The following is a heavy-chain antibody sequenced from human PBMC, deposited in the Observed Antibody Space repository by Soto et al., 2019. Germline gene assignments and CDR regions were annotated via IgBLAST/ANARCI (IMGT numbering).Heavy chain of an antibody. Sequence: GGSLRLSCAASGFTFSSYAMSWVRQAPGKGLEWVSAISGSGGSTYYADSVKGRFTISRDNSKNTVYLQMNSLRADDTAVYYSAKGVLAAPYYYYGIDVWGQGTTVTVSS. CDR2: ISGSGGST. J-gene: IGHJ6*02. V-gene: IGHV3-23*01. D-gene: IGHD2-15*01. CDR3: AKGVLAAPYYYYGIDV. CDR1: GFTFSSYA.